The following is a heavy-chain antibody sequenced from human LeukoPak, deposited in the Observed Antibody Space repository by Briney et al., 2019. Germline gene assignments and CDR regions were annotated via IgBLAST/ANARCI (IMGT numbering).Heavy chain of an antibody. V-gene: IGHV4-34*01. Sequence: SETLSLTGAVYGGSFSGYYWSWIRQPPGKGLEWIGEINHSGSTNYNPSLKSRVTISVDTSKNQFSLKLSSVTAADTAVYYCARGPWGYCSSTSCHTRGKNWFDPWGQGTLVTVSS. CDR3: ARGPWGYCSSTSCHTRGKNWFDP. D-gene: IGHD2-2*02. J-gene: IGHJ5*02. CDR1: GGSFSGYY. CDR2: INHSGST.